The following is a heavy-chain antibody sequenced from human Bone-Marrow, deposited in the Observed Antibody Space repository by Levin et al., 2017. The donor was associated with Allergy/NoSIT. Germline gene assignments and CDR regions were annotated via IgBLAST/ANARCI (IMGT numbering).Heavy chain of an antibody. J-gene: IGHJ4*02. V-gene: IGHV3-30*18. D-gene: IGHD4-11*01. Sequence: PGGSLRLSCAASGFTFRNYGMHWVRQAPGKGLEWVAVVSNEGRTTYYSDSAKGRFTVSRDNSKNTLYLQMESLRSEETAAYYCAKEGSDSKWSFDYWGQGTLVTVSS. CDR2: VSNEGRTT. CDR3: AKEGSDSKWSFDY. CDR1: GFTFRNYG.